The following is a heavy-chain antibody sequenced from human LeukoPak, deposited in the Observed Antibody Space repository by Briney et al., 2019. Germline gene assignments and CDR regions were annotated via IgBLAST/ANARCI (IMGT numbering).Heavy chain of an antibody. CDR1: GGSISSSSYF. CDR2: IYYTGST. J-gene: IGHJ6*03. Sequence: SETLSLTCTVSGGSISSSSYFWAWIRQPPGKGLEWIESIYYTGSTYYNPSLKSRVTISVDTSNNQFSLKLSSVTAADTAVYYCAGHKYYYYYMDVWGKGTTVTVSS. V-gene: IGHV4-39*01. CDR3: AGHKYYYYYMDV.